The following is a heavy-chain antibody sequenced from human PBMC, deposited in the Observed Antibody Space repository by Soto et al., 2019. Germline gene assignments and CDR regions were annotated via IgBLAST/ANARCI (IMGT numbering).Heavy chain of an antibody. CDR2: ISATGGST. Sequence: EVQLLESGGDLVQPGGSLRLSCAASGFTFGIYAMTWVRQAPGKGLEWVSTISATGGSTFYADSVKGRFTISRDNSKNTLYLQMNSLRAEDTAIYYCAKDLSSYYYFDFWVQGTLVTVSS. J-gene: IGHJ4*02. CDR3: AKDLSSYYYFDF. CDR1: GFTFGIYA. V-gene: IGHV3-23*01. D-gene: IGHD2-15*01.